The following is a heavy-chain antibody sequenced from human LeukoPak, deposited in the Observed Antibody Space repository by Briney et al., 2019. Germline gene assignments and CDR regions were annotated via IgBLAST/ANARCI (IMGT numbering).Heavy chain of an antibody. CDR3: ARDIATVVHQE. D-gene: IGHD2-2*01. V-gene: IGHV1-18*01. Sequence: GASVKVSCKASGYTFTSHGISWVRQAPGQGLEWMGWISGYSGNTNYVQKFQGRVTMATDTSTSTVYMELRSLRSDDTAVYYCARDIATVVHQEWGQGTLVTVSS. CDR2: ISGYSGNT. J-gene: IGHJ4*02. CDR1: GYTFTSHG.